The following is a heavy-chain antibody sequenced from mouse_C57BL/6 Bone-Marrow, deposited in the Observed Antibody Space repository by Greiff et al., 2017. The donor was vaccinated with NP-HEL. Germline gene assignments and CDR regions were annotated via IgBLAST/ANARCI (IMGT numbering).Heavy chain of an antibody. Sequence: VQLKESGPGLVKPSQSLSLSCSVTGYSITSGYYWYWIRQFPGNILGWMGYISYDGSNNYNPSLKNRISFTRDTSTNQIFLKLKSVTTEDTATDDSAKEDLAMDYWGQGTSVTVSS. V-gene: IGHV3-6*01. CDR1: GYSITSGYY. CDR3: AKEDLAMDY. J-gene: IGHJ4*01. CDR2: ISYDGSN.